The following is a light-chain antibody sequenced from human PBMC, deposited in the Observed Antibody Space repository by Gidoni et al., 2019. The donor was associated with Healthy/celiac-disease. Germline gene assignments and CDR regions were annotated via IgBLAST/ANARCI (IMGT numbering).Light chain of an antibody. V-gene: IGLV1-40*01. CDR2: GNS. Sequence: QSVLTQPPSVSGAPGQRVTISCTGSSSNIGAGYDVHWYQLLPGTAPKLLIYGNSKRPSGVPDRFSGSNSGTSASLAITGLQAEDEADYYCQSYDSSPSGSVFGGGTKLTVL. J-gene: IGLJ2*01. CDR1: SSNIGAGYD. CDR3: QSYDSSPSGSV.